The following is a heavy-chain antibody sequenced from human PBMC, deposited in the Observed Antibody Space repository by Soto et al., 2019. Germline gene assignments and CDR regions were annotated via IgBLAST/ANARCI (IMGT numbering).Heavy chain of an antibody. CDR3: ARDPPTGTTLDWADS. J-gene: IGHJ4*02. CDR2: ISSSGSFM. CDR1: GFSFSSDS. V-gene: IGHV3-21*01. Sequence: PGGSLRLSCAASGFSFSSDSMGWVRQAPGKGLEWVSSISSSGSFMNYADSVKGRFTISRDNAKNSLYLQMSGLKDEDTAVYYCARDPPTGTTLDWADSWGQGTLVTVPQ. D-gene: IGHD1-7*01.